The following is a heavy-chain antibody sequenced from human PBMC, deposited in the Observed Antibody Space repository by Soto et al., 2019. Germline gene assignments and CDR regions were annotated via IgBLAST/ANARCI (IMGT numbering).Heavy chain of an antibody. CDR2: ISYSGRN. V-gene: IGHV4-31*03. CDR3: ARGDY. J-gene: IGHJ4*02. CDR1: GDSMTTVGYY. Sequence: QVQLQESGPGLVKPSQTLSLTCTVSGDSMTTVGYYWTWIRQHPGQGMEWIGFISYSGRNYDRSSLKVRVAISADTSKNQFSLKINSVTAADTAVYYCARGDYWGQGTLGSVSS.